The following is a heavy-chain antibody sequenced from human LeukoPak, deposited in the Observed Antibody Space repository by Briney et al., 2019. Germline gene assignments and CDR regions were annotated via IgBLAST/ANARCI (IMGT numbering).Heavy chain of an antibody. Sequence: SSVKVSCKASGYTFTGYYMHWVRQAPGQGLEWMGWINPNSGGTNYAQKFQGRVTMTRDTSISTAYMELSRLRSDDTAVYYCARVYYYDSSGYYDYWGQGTLVTVSS. V-gene: IGHV1-2*02. CDR1: GYTFTGYY. CDR2: INPNSGGT. J-gene: IGHJ4*02. CDR3: ARVYYYDSSGYYDY. D-gene: IGHD3-22*01.